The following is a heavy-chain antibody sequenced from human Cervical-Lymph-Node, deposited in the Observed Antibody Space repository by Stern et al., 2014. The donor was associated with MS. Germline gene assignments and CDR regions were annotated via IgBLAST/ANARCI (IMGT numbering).Heavy chain of an antibody. J-gene: IGHJ6*02. D-gene: IGHD3-10*01. Sequence: QLQLQESGPGLVKPSQTLSLTCSVSGGSISSGGYYWSWIRQHPGKGLEWIAYIYHRGTTSYNPSLKSRVTISIDTSKNLFSLRLNSVTAADTAVYYCARVPGVRWELAASDYYYAMDVWGQGTTVTVSS. CDR1: GGSISSGGYY. CDR3: ARVPGVRWELAASDYYYAMDV. V-gene: IGHV4-31*03. CDR2: IYHRGTT.